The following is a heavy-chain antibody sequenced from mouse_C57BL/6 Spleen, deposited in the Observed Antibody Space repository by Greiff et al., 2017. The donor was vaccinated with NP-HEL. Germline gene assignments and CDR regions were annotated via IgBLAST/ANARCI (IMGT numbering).Heavy chain of an antibody. CDR3: TFTTVVVNCYFDV. CDR1: GYTFTSYW. D-gene: IGHD1-1*01. Sequence: VQLQQSGAELVKPGASVKLSCKASGYTFTSYWMHWVKQRPGQGLEWIGMIHPNSGSTNYNEKFKSKATLTVDKSSSTAYMQLSSLTSEDSAVYYCTFTTVVVNCYFDVWGTGTTVTVSS. J-gene: IGHJ1*03. V-gene: IGHV1-64*01. CDR2: IHPNSGST.